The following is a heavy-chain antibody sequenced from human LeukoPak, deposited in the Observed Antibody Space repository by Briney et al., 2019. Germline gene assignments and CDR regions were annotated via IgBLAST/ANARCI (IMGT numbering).Heavy chain of an antibody. Sequence: PSETLSLTCTVSGGSISSYYWSWIRQPPGKGPEWIGYIYYSGSTNYNPSLKSRVTISVDTSKNQFSLKLSSVTAADTAVYYCARASKVGYSSGWYVIIDYWGQGALVTVSS. CDR2: IYYSGST. J-gene: IGHJ4*02. V-gene: IGHV4-59*01. CDR1: GGSISSYY. D-gene: IGHD6-19*01. CDR3: ARASKVGYSSGWYVIIDY.